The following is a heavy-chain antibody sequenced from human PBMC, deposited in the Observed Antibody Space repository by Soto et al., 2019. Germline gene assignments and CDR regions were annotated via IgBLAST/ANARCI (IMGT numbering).Heavy chain of an antibody. J-gene: IGHJ5*02. CDR1: VGSSSSSSYY. CDR3: ARHRARNWFDP. V-gene: IGHV4-39*01. Sequence: EDLSPIAIVSVGSSSSSSYYWSCIPQPQGKALEWIGSMCYSGSTYYNAPLKSRVTVSVDTSKNQFSLKLSSVTAADTAVFYCARHRARNWFDPWGQGTPVPVSS. CDR2: MCYSGST. D-gene: IGHD6-6*01.